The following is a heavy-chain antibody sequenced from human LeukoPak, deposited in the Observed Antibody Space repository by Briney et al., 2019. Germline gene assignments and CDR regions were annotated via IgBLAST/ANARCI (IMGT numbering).Heavy chain of an antibody. D-gene: IGHD3-22*01. V-gene: IGHV1-69*05. CDR2: IIPIFGTA. CDR1: GGTFSSYA. CDR3: ARGYTMTDAFDI. Sequence: ASVKVSCKASGGTFSSYAISWVRQAPGQGLEWMGGIIPIFGTANYAQKFQGRVTITTDESTSTAYMELSSLRSEDTAEYYCARGYTMTDAFDIWGQGTMVTVSS. J-gene: IGHJ3*02.